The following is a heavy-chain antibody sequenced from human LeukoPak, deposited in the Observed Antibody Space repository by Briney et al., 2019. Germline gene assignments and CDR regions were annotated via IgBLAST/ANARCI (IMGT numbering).Heavy chain of an antibody. D-gene: IGHD6-19*01. V-gene: IGHV3-21*01. CDR1: GFTFSSYS. CDR2: ISSSSSYI. Sequence: GGSLRLSRAASGFTFSSYSMNWVRQAPGKGLEWVSSISSSSSYIYYADSVKGRFTISRDNAKNSLYLQMNSLRAEDTAVYYCARGGWSYFDYWGQGTLVTVSS. J-gene: IGHJ4*02. CDR3: ARGGWSYFDY.